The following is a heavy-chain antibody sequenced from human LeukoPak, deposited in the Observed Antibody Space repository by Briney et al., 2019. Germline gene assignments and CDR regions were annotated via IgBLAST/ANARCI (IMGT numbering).Heavy chain of an antibody. CDR2: IRYDGSNK. CDR1: GFTFSSYA. V-gene: IGHV3-30*02. CDR3: AKDRGELPDPYYFDY. J-gene: IGHJ4*02. D-gene: IGHD1-26*01. Sequence: PGGSLRLSCAASGFTFSSYAMSWVRQAPGKGLEWVAFIRYDGSNKYYADSVKGRFTISRDNSKNTLYLQMNSLRAEDTAVYYCAKDRGELPDPYYFDYWGQGTLVTVSS.